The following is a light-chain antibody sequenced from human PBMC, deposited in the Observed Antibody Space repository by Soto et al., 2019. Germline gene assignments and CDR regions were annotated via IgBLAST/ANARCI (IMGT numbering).Light chain of an antibody. Sequence: DIVMTQSPDSLAVSLGERATINCKSSQSLLYSSNNKNFLAWCQQKPGQPPKLLFYWASTRQSGVPDRFSGSGSGTDFTLTISRLEPEDFAVYYCQQYGSSSWTFGQGTKVDIK. CDR1: QSLLYSSNNKNF. J-gene: IGKJ1*01. V-gene: IGKV4-1*01. CDR2: WAS. CDR3: QQYGSSSWT.